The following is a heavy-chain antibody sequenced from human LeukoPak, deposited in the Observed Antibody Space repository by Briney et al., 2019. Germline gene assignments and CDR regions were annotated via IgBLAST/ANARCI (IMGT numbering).Heavy chain of an antibody. D-gene: IGHD2-2*01. CDR1: GFTFSSYA. Sequence: GSLRLSCAASGFTFSSYAMHWVRQAPGKGLEWVAVISYDGSNKYYADSVKGRFTISRDNSKNTLYLQMNSLRAEDTAVYYCARVGGCSSTSCYLVWYYFDYWGQGTLVTVSS. CDR2: ISYDGSNK. CDR3: ARVGGCSSTSCYLVWYYFDY. J-gene: IGHJ4*02. V-gene: IGHV3-30-3*01.